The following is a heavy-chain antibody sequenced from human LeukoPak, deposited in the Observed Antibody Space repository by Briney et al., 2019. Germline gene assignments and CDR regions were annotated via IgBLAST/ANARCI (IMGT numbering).Heavy chain of an antibody. CDR3: ARASPPLH. D-gene: IGHD2-15*01. V-gene: IGHV3-48*03. J-gene: IGHJ4*02. CDR2: MSSGGSTI. Sequence: PGGSLRLSCAASGFTFSSYEMNWVRQAPGKGLEWVSYMSSGGSTIYYADSVKGRFTISRDNAKNSLYLQMNSLRAEDTAVYYCARASPPLHWGQGTLVTVSS. CDR1: GFTFSSYE.